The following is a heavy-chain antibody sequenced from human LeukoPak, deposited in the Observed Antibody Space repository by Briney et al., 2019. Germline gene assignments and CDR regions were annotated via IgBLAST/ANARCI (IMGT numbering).Heavy chain of an antibody. Sequence: GGSLRLSCAASGFTFSDYYMSWIRQAPGKGLEWVSYISSSGSTIYYADSVKGRFTISRDNAKNSLYLQMNSLRAEDTSVYYCARDLGYCSSTSCREFWGQGTLVTVSS. CDR1: GFTFSDYY. CDR2: ISSSGSTI. V-gene: IGHV3-11*04. CDR3: ARDLGYCSSTSCREF. J-gene: IGHJ4*02. D-gene: IGHD2-2*01.